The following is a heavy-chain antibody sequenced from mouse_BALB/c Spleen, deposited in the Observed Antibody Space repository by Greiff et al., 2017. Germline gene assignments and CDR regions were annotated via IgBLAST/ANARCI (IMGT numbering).Heavy chain of an antibody. D-gene: IGHD2-3*01. J-gene: IGHJ4*01. V-gene: IGHV10-1*02. CDR2: IRSKSNNYAT. CDR3: VRHRASDGYYYYAMDY. Sequence: EVQLVESGGGLVQPKGSLKLSCAASGFTFNTYAMNWVRQAPGKGLEWVARIRSKSNNYATYYADSVKDRFTISRDDSQSMLYLQMNNLKTEDTAMYYCVRHRASDGYYYYAMDYWGQGTSVTVSS. CDR1: GFTFNTYA.